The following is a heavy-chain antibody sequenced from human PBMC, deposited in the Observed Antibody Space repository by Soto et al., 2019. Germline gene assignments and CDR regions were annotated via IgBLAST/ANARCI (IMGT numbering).Heavy chain of an antibody. D-gene: IGHD2-2*01. CDR3: ARGVVPAAIYWFDP. CDR1: GGTFSSYA. CDR2: IIPIFGTA. V-gene: IGHV1-69*06. J-gene: IGHJ5*02. Sequence: ASVNVSCKASGGTFSSYAISWVRQAPGQGLEWMGGIIPIFGTANYAQKFQGRVTITADKSTSTAYMELSSLRSEDTAVYYCARGVVPAAIYWFDPWGQGTLVTVSS.